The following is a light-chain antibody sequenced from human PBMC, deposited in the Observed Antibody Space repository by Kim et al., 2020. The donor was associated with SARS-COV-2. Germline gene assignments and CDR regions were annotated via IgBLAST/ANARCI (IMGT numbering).Light chain of an antibody. CDR3: QQYGSSPLT. CDR2: DAS. V-gene: IGKV3-20*01. Sequence: EIVLTQSPGTLSLSPGERATLSCRASQTVISNYLAWYQQKPGQAPRLLIYDASSRATGIPDRFSGSGSGTDFTLTISSLEPEDFAVYNCQQYGSSPLTFGGGTKVDIK. J-gene: IGKJ4*01. CDR1: QTVISNY.